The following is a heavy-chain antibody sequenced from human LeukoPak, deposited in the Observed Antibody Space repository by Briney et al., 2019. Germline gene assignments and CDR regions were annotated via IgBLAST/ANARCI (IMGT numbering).Heavy chain of an antibody. J-gene: IGHJ4*02. D-gene: IGHD6-13*01. CDR2: IYHSGST. Sequence: SETLSLTCAVYGGSFSGYYWSWIRQPPGKGLEWIGEIYHSGSTNYNPSLKSRVTISVDKSKNQFSLKLSSVTAADTAVYYCAREGIAAFDYWGQGTLVTVSS. CDR1: GGSFSGYY. V-gene: IGHV4-34*01. CDR3: AREGIAAFDY.